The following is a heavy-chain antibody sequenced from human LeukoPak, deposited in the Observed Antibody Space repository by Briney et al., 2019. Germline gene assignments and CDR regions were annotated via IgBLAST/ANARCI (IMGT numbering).Heavy chain of an antibody. J-gene: IGHJ5*02. Sequence: GGSLRLSCAASGFSVSSNYLSWVRQAPGKGLGWVPVIYSGGGTHCADSVKGRFTISRDNSKNTVFLQMNSLRAEDTAVYYCARGGSRGSFDLWGQGTLVTVSS. CDR1: GFSVSSNY. CDR3: ARGGSRGSFDL. CDR2: IYSGGGT. V-gene: IGHV3-53*01. D-gene: IGHD2-15*01.